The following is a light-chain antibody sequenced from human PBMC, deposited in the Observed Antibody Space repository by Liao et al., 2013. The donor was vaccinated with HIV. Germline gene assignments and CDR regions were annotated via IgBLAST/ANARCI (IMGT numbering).Light chain of an antibody. Sequence: SYELTQPPSVSVAPGETATITCGGDNVGSQTVHWYQQMPGQAPVLVIYYDSDRPSGIPERFSGSNSGNTATLTISGTQPTDEADYYCQAWDRNTAIFGGGTKLTVL. CDR1: NVGSQT. CDR2: YDS. V-gene: IGLV3-21*01. CDR3: QAWDRNTAI. J-gene: IGLJ2*01.